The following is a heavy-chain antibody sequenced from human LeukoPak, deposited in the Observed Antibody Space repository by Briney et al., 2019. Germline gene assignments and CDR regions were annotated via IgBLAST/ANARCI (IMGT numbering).Heavy chain of an antibody. D-gene: IGHD6-6*01. CDR3: ARDHEYSGDY. J-gene: IGHJ4*02. V-gene: IGHV3-23*01. Sequence: PGGSLRLSCGASGFTFSSYAMSWVRQAPGKGLEWVSAIGGSGGSTYYADSVKGRFTISRDSSENALYLQMNSLRAEDTAVYYCARDHEYSGDYWGQGTLVTVSS. CDR2: IGGSGGST. CDR1: GFTFSSYA.